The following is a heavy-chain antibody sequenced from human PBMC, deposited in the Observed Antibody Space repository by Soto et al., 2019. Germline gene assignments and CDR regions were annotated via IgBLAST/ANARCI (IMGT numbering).Heavy chain of an antibody. V-gene: IGHV3-23*01. CDR1: GFTFSSFA. J-gene: IGHJ4*02. Sequence: PGGSLRLSCAASGFTFSSFAMGWVRQAPGKGLDWVSAISGSGGSTYSADSVQGRFTISRDNSKNTLYLQMSSLRAEDKAVYYRAGGVSAGKGSPPDFWGQGSLVTVSS. D-gene: IGHD1-26*01. CDR3: AGGVSAGKGSPPDF. CDR2: ISGSGGST.